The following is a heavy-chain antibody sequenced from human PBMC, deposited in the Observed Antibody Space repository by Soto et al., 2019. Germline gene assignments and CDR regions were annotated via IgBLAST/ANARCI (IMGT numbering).Heavy chain of an antibody. CDR3: ERHPVLKSPTSY. Sequence: GESLKISCKGSGYSFTSYWIGWVRQMPGRGLEWMGIIYAGDSETRYSPSFQGQVTISVDKSINTAYLQWNSLKASDTAMYYCERHPVLKSPTSYWGQGTLVTVSS. D-gene: IGHD6-6*01. CDR2: IYAGDSET. CDR1: GYSFTSYW. J-gene: IGHJ4*02. V-gene: IGHV5-51*01.